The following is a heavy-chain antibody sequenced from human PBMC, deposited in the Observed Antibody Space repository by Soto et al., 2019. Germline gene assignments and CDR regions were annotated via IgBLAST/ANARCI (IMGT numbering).Heavy chain of an antibody. V-gene: IGHV4-4*02. CDR1: GDSISSSNW. J-gene: IGHJ5*02. D-gene: IGHD6-13*01. CDR3: ARASAAGSTYNWFDP. Sequence: QVQLQESGPGLVKPSGTLSLTCAVSGDSISSSNWWSWVRQPPGKGLEWIGEIYHSGTINYNPSLKSRVTISIDKSKNQFSLKVSSVTAADTAVYYCARASAAGSTYNWFDPWGQGTLVTVSS. CDR2: IYHSGTI.